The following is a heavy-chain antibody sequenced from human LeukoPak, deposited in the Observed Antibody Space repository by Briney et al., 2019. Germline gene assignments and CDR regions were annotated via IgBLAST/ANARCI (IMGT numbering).Heavy chain of an antibody. D-gene: IGHD1-26*01. J-gene: IGHJ4*02. CDR3: ARGYSGSYRIDY. Sequence: GWSLRLSCAASGFTFSNYWVHWVRQAPGIGLVWVSRINPDGTTTSYADSVKGRFTISRDNAKNTLYLQMNSLRAEDTAVYYCARGYSGSYRIDYWGREPWSPSPQ. V-gene: IGHV3-74*01. CDR2: INPDGTTT. CDR1: GFTFSNYW.